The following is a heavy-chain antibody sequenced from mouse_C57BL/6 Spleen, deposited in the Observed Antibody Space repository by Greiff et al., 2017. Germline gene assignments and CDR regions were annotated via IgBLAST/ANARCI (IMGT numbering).Heavy chain of an antibody. J-gene: IGHJ1*03. V-gene: IGHV1-9*01. D-gene: IGHD1-1*01. Sequence: QVQLQQPGTELVKPGASVKLSCKASGYTFTSYWIEWVKQRPGHGLEWIGELLPGSGSTNYNEKFKGKATFTADTSSNTAYMQLSSLTTADSAIYYGARGNYYYGSSHWYFDVWGTGTTVTVAS. CDR2: LLPGSGST. CDR3: ARGNYYYGSSHWYFDV. CDR1: GYTFTSYW.